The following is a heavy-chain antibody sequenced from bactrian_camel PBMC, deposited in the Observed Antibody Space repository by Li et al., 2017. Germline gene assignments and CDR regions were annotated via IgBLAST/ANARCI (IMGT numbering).Heavy chain of an antibody. CDR3: AHFRIYDEYSGSVPAFAY. D-gene: IGHD1*01. V-gene: IGHV3S19*01. J-gene: IGHJ4*01. Sequence: VQLVESGGGSGQAGGSLRLSCAASGPTFTNNWMHWVRQAPGKGLEWVASIYPGDGSVHSVDFVKGRFTISRDNAKSTLYLQMNNLKVEDSAVYYCAHFRIYDEYSGSVPAFAYWGQGTQVTVS. CDR1: GPTFTNNW. CDR2: IYPGDGSV.